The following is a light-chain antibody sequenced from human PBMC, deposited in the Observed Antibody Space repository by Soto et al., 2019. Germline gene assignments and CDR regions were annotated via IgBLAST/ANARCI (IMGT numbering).Light chain of an antibody. J-gene: IGKJ3*01. CDR1: QSMSSY. CDR3: QQCYSTLFT. CDR2: AAS. V-gene: IGKV1-39*01. Sequence: DIQMTQSPSSLSASVGDRVTITCRASQSMSSYLNWYQQKPGKAPKLLIYAASSLQSGVPSRFSGSGSETDFNLTNTRLQPEDFANDQCQQCYSTLFTFRPGTKVDI.